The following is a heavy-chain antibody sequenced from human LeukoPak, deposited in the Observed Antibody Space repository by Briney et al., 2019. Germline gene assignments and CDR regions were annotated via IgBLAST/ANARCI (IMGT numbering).Heavy chain of an antibody. V-gene: IGHV5-51*01. CDR1: GYSFPTYW. CDR3: ARPPSRGYSSSFEY. J-gene: IGHJ4*02. CDR2: IYPDESNI. Sequence: GESLKISCKGSGYSFPTYWIAWVRQMPGKGLEWMGIIYPDESNIRYSPSFQGQVTISADKSISTAYLQWSSLKASDTAMYYCARPPSRGYSSSFEYWGQGTLVHVPS. D-gene: IGHD2-2*03.